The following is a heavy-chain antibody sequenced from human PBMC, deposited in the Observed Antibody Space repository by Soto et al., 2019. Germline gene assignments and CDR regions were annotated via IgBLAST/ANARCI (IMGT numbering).Heavy chain of an antibody. V-gene: IGHV1-69*02. D-gene: IGHD1-26*01. CDR2: IIPILGIA. J-gene: IGHJ4*02. CDR1: GGTFSSYI. CDR3: ARFPQTAIVGAAYFAY. Sequence: QVQLVQSGAEVKKPGSSVKVSCKASGGTFSSYIISWVRQAPGQGLEWMGRIIPILGIANYAQKFQGRVTITADKSTSTADMELSSLRSEDTAVYYCARFPQTAIVGAAYFAYWGQGTLVTVSS.